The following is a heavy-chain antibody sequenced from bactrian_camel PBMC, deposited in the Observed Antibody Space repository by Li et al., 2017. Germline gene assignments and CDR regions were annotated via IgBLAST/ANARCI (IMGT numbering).Heavy chain of an antibody. J-gene: IGHJ6*01. Sequence: HVQLVESGGDLVQSGGSLRLSCAASEFTFSSYWMYWVRQAPGKGLEWVSTINSSGGSAYYADSVMGRFTISRDDAKNTLYLQMNSLKTEDTAVYYCAADPYPLWDYGVGMDFGYWGQGTQVTVS. CDR2: INSSGGSA. V-gene: IGHV3S1*01. CDR1: EFTFSSYW. CDR3: AADPYPLWDYGVGMDFGY. D-gene: IGHD5*01.